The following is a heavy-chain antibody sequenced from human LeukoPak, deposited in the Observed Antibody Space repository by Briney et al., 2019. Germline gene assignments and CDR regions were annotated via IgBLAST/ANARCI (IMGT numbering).Heavy chain of an antibody. CDR3: AREYCSGGSCYSNYYYGMDV. CDR1: GGSISSSLYY. V-gene: IGHV4-31*03. Sequence: PSETLSLTCTVSGGSISSSLYYWNWIRQHPGKGLEWIGFIFYSGSTYYNPSLKSRLTISVDTSKNQFSLKLSSVTAADTAVYYCAREYCSGGSCYSNYYYGMDVWGQGTTVTVSS. J-gene: IGHJ6*02. D-gene: IGHD2-15*01. CDR2: IFYSGST.